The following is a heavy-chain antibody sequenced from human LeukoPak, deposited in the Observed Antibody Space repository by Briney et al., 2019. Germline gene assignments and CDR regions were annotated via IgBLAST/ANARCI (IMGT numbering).Heavy chain of an antibody. CDR3: TSGLEQLVPAGADY. Sequence: GGSLRLSCTASGFTFGDYAMSWLRQAPGKGLEWVGFIRSKAYGGTTEYAASVKGRFTISRDDSKSIAYLQMNSLKAEDTAVYYCTSGLEQLVPAGADYWGQGTLVTVSS. D-gene: IGHD6-13*01. J-gene: IGHJ4*02. CDR2: IRSKAYGGTT. V-gene: IGHV3-49*03. CDR1: GFTFGDYA.